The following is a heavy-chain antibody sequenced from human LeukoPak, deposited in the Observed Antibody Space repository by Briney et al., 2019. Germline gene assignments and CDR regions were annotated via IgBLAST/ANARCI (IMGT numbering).Heavy chain of an antibody. CDR3: VGGSLGF. Sequence: GGSLRLSCAASGFTVSSNYMSWVRQAPGQRLEWLGWITVASGNTRYSENLQGRVTLTRDTSANTAYMELRNLKSEDTAVYYCVGGSLGFWGQGTLVTVSP. CDR1: GFTVSSNY. V-gene: IGHV1-3*01. J-gene: IGHJ4*02. CDR2: ITVASGNT.